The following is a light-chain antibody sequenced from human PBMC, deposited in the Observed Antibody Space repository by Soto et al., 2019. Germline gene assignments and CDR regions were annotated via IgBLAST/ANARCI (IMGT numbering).Light chain of an antibody. CDR1: QSVSSN. CDR2: DAS. V-gene: IGKV3-20*01. J-gene: IGKJ1*01. Sequence: EIVMTQSPATLSVSPGERASIXFRASQSVSSNLAWYQQKRGQAPRLLIHDASSRATGIPDRFSGSGSGTDFTLTISRLEPEDFAVYYCQQYGGSPRTFGQGTKVDIK. CDR3: QQYGGSPRT.